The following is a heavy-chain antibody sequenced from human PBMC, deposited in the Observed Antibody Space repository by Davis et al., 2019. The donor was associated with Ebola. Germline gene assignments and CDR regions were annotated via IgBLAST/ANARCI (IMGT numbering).Heavy chain of an antibody. CDR3: ARDFSLDRFDYYYYYGMDV. CDR2: IYYSGST. J-gene: IGHJ6*02. CDR1: GGSISSYY. Sequence: SETLSLTCTVSGGSISSYYWSWIRQPPGKGLEWIGSIYYSGSTNYNPSLKSRVTISVDTSKNQFSLKLSSVTAADTAVYYCARDFSLDRFDYYYYYGMDVWGQGTTVTVSS. D-gene: IGHD3/OR15-3a*01. V-gene: IGHV4-59*12.